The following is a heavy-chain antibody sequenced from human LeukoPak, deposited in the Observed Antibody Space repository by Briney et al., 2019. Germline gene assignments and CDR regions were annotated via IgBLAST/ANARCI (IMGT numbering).Heavy chain of an antibody. J-gene: IGHJ6*02. V-gene: IGHV3-30*04. CDR2: ISYDGSNK. Sequence: PGRSLRLSCAASGFTFSSYAMHWVRQAPGKGLEWVAVISYDGSNKYYADSVKGRFTISRDNSNNTLYLQMNSLRAEDTAVYYCARELLWFGEFLPYYYYYYGMDVWGQGTTVTVSS. CDR1: GFTFSSYA. CDR3: ARELLWFGEFLPYYYYYYGMDV. D-gene: IGHD3-10*01.